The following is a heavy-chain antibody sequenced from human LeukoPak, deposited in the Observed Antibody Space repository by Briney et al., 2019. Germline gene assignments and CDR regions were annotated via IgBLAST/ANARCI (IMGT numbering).Heavy chain of an antibody. CDR1: GFTFSSYS. CDR2: ISSSSSYI. D-gene: IGHD3-3*01. V-gene: IGHV3-21*01. Sequence: GGSLRLSCAASGFTFSSYSMNWVRQAPGKGLEWVSSISSSSSYIYCADSVKGRFTISRDNAKNSLYLQMNSLRAEDTAVYYCARDGVDGDYPDYWGQGTLVTVSS. CDR3: ARDGVDGDYPDY. J-gene: IGHJ4*02.